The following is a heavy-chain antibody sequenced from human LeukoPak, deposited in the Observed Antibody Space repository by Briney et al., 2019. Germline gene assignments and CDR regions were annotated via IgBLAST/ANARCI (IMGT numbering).Heavy chain of an antibody. V-gene: IGHV1-24*01. CDR3: ATEGCSGGSGPPKFDC. J-gene: IGHJ4*02. CDR2: FDPEDGET. D-gene: IGHD2-15*01. Sequence: ASVKVSCKVSGYTLTELSMHWVRQAPGKGLEWMGGFDPEDGETIYAQTFQGRVTMTEDTSTDTAYMELSSLRSEDTAVYYCATEGCSGGSGPPKFDCWGQGTLVTVCS. CDR1: GYTLTELS.